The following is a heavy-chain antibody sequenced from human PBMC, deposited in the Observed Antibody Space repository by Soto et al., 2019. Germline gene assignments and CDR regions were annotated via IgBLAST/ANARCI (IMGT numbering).Heavy chain of an antibody. CDR2: ITAYTGNT. Sequence: QVQLVQSGGEVKKPGASVKVSCTTSGYPFINYGISWMRQAPGQGLEWMGWITAYTGNTNYAPKFEGRVTLTTDTSTSTAYMALETLRSADAAVYYCARDSFVYDVWSAPYSYYAMDVWGQGTTVTLSS. V-gene: IGHV1-18*01. CDR1: GYPFINYG. J-gene: IGHJ6*02. CDR3: ARDSFVYDVWSAPYSYYAMDV. D-gene: IGHD3-3*01.